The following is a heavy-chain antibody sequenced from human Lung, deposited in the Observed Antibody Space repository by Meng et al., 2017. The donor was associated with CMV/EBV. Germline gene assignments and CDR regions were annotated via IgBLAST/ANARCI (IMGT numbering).Heavy chain of an antibody. CDR3: ARDWECLARSDVFDI. CDR1: GYTFSNYG. D-gene: IGHD1-26*01. V-gene: IGHV1-18*01. CDR2: VGGCDGDT. J-gene: IGHJ3*02. Sequence: KISCKASGYTFSNYGISWVRQAPGQGLEWMGWVGGCDGDTNYALELRGRVTMTTDTSTNTVYMELRSLTSDDTAVYYCARDWECLARSDVFDIWGQGTMVTVSS.